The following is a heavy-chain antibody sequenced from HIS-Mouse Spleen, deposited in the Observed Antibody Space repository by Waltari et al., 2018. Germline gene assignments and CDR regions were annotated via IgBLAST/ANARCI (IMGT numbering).Heavy chain of an antibody. CDR2: RDANDWKT. CDR1: GHTFTSYD. CDR3: AGGNFLDAFEI. D-gene: IGHD1-20*01. J-gene: IGHJ3*02. Sequence: QVQLVQSGAEVQKPGASVMVSCKASGHTFTSYDINWVRQATGQGLEWMRWRDANDWKTSYSRKFQGRVAMTGNTSKITGYMELSSLRSEDTAVYYCAGGNFLDAFEIWGQGTMVTVSS. V-gene: IGHV1-8*01.